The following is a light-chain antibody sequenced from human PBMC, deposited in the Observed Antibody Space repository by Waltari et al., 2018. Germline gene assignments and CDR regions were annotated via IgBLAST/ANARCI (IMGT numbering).Light chain of an antibody. CDR1: QSVSSN. V-gene: IGKV3-15*01. Sequence: EIVMTQSPATLSVSPGERATLSCRASQSVSSNLAWYQQKPGQAHRLLIYGASTRATGIPARFSGSGSGTEFTLTISSLQSEDFAVYYCQQYNNLPLYTFGQGTKLEIK. CDR3: QQYNNLPLYT. J-gene: IGKJ2*01. CDR2: GAS.